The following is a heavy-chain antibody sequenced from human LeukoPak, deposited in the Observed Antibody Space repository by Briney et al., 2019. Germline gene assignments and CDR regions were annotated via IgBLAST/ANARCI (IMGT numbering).Heavy chain of an antibody. CDR1: GFTFSSYA. CDR2: ISYDGSNK. J-gene: IGHJ4*02. V-gene: IGHV3-30*14. D-gene: IGHD4-17*01. CDR3: ARDGGLYGDPNDPTFDY. Sequence: PGGSLRLSCAASGFTFSSYAMHWVRQAPGKGLEWVAVISYDGSNKYYADSVKGRFTISRDNSKNTLYLQMNSLRAEDTAVYYCARDGGLYGDPNDPTFDYWGQGTLVTVSS.